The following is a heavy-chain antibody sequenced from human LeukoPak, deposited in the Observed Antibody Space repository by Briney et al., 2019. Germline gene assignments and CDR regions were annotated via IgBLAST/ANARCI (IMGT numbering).Heavy chain of an antibody. CDR1: GGTFRNYA. V-gene: IGHV1-69*05. CDR3: ASGLNSAHCSSASCYINHPPVNFDY. CDR2: IIPIFATG. Sequence: GASMKVSCKASGGTFRNYAISWVRQAPGQGLEWMGGIIPIFATGNYAQKFQGRVTITTDESTGTAYMELSSLRSEDTAVYYCASGLNSAHCSSASCYINHPPVNFDYWGQGTLVIVSS. J-gene: IGHJ4*02. D-gene: IGHD2-2*02.